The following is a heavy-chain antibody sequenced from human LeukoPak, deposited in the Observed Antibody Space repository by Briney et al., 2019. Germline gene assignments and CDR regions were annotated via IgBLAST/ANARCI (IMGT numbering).Heavy chain of an antibody. CDR2: SYYDGTT. Sequence: SETLSLTCTVSGGSINNNHWTWIRKPPGKGLEWIGSSYYDGTTYYNPSLKSRVTISVDTSKNQFSLKLSSVTAADTAVYYCARGTLGYCSSTSCPHHWFDPWGQGTLVTVSS. CDR3: ARGTLGYCSSTSCPHHWFDP. J-gene: IGHJ5*02. CDR1: GGSINNNH. V-gene: IGHV4-59*05. D-gene: IGHD2-2*01.